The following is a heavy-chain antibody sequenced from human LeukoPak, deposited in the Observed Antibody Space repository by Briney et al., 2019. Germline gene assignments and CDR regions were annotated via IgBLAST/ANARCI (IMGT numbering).Heavy chain of an antibody. CDR1: GFTFSSYW. V-gene: IGHV3-7*01. J-gene: IGHJ4*02. D-gene: IGHD6-19*01. CDR3: ARDQSSQYSGWYDY. CDR2: IKQDGSEK. Sequence: PGGSLRLSCAASGFTFSSYWMSWVRQAPGKGLEWVANIKQDGSEKYYVDSVKGRFTISRDNAKNSLYLQMNSLRAEDTAVYYCARDQSSQYSGWYDYWGQGTLVTVSS.